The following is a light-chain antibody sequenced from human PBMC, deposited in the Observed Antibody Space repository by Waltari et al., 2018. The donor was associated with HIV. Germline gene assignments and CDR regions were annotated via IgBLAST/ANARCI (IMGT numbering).Light chain of an antibody. CDR2: EVS. V-gene: IGLV2-14*01. CDR1: SSDVGDYY. J-gene: IGLJ3*02. CDR3: SSYISSATPE. Sequence: QPASVSGSPGQSISISCTGTSSDVGDYYVSWYQHHPGKAPKVIIYEVSNRPSGVSNRFSGSKSGNTASLTISGLLPEDEADYFCSSYISSATPEFGGGTRLTVL.